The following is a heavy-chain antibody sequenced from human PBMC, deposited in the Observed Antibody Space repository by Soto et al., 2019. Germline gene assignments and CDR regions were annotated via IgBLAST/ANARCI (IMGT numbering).Heavy chain of an antibody. D-gene: IGHD4-17*01. CDR3: AKVSGYGDYALNWFDP. V-gene: IGHV3-30*18. CDR2: ISYDGSNK. Sequence: GGSLRLSCAASGFTFSSDGMHWVRQAPGKGLEWVAVISYDGSNKYYADSVKGRFTISRDNSKNTLYLQMNSLRAEDTAVYYSAKVSGYGDYALNWFDPWGQGTLVTVSS. CDR1: GFTFSSDG. J-gene: IGHJ5*02.